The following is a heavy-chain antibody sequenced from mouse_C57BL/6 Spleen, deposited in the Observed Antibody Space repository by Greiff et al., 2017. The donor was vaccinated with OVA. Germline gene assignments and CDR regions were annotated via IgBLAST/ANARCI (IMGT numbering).Heavy chain of an antibody. CDR3: ARSGRVRRYYAMDY. Sequence: QVQLQQPGAELVRPGSSVKLSCKASGYTFTSYWMDWVKQRPGQGLEWIGNIYPSDSETHYNQKFKDKATLTVDKSSSTAYMQLSSLTSEDSAVYYCARSGRVRRYYAMDYWGQGTSVTVSS. J-gene: IGHJ4*01. D-gene: IGHD2-1*01. CDR2: IYPSDSET. CDR1: GYTFTSYW. V-gene: IGHV1-61*01.